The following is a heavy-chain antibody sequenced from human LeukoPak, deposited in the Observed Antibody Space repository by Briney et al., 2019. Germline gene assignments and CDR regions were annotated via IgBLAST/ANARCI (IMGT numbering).Heavy chain of an antibody. CDR3: ARPFRSAYHKFDY. CDR1: GGSIDNYY. V-gene: IGHV4-59*01. D-gene: IGHD3-3*01. J-gene: IGHJ4*02. CDR2: IYYSGNT. Sequence: SETLSLTCTVSGGSIDNYYWSWIRQPPGKGLEWIGYIYYSGNTYYIPSLKSRVTISVDRSKNKFSLKLSSLTAADTAVYYCARPFRSAYHKFDYWGQGTLVTVSS.